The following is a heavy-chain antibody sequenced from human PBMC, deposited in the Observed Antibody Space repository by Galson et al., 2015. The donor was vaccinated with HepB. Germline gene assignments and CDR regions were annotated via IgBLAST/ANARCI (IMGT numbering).Heavy chain of an antibody. CDR3: ARDGYSSSWYVRYFDL. CDR2: IYSGGST. V-gene: IGHV3-66*01. Sequence: SLRLSCAASGFTVSNNYMSWVRQAPGKGLEWVSVIYSGGSTYYADSVRGRFTIARENSKNTLYLQMNSLRAEDTAVYYCARDGYSSSWYVRYFDLWGRGTLVTVSS. D-gene: IGHD6-13*01. CDR1: GFTVSNNY. J-gene: IGHJ2*01.